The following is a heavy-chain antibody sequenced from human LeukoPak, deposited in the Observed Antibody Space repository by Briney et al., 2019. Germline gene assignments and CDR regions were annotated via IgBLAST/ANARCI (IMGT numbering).Heavy chain of an antibody. D-gene: IGHD2-15*01. CDR2: IYYTGST. V-gene: IGHV4-59*01. Sequence: SETLSLTCTVSGASISSYYCNWIRQPPGKGLEWIGYIYYTGSTNHNPSLKSRVSISVDTSKNQFSLKLNSVTTADTAMYYCAIFGSGGSWGQGTLVTVSS. CDR3: AIFGSGGS. J-gene: IGHJ5*02. CDR1: GASISSYY.